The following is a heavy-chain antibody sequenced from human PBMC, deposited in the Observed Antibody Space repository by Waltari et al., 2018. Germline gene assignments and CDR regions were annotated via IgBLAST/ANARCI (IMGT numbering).Heavy chain of an antibody. CDR2: LSSTGATT. D-gene: IGHD3-22*01. CDR1: GFTFRNYA. V-gene: IGHV3-23*01. CDR3: AKESDSTGYFDY. J-gene: IGHJ4*02. Sequence: EVQLLESGGGFLQPGGSLTLSCVASGFTFRNYAMNWVRQAPGKGLEWVSLLSSTGATTYYADSVKARFTISRDNSKNTLYLEMHSLRVEDTAIYYCAKESDSTGYFDYWGQGTLVTVSS.